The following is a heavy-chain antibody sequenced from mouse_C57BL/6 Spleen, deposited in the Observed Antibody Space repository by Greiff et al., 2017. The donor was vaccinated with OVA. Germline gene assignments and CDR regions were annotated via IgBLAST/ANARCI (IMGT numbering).Heavy chain of an antibody. V-gene: IGHV1-55*01. CDR3: ARKLTGNSDY. Sequence: QVQLKQSGAELVKPGASVKMSCKASGYTFTSYWITWVKQRPGQGLEWIGDIYPGSGSTNYNEKFKSKATLTVDTSSSTAYMQLSSLTSEDSAVYYCARKLTGNSDYWGQGTTLTVSS. D-gene: IGHD4-1*01. CDR1: GYTFTSYW. J-gene: IGHJ2*01. CDR2: IYPGSGST.